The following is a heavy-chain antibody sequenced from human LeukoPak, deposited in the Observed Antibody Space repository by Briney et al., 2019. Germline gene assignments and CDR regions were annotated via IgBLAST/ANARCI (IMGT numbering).Heavy chain of an antibody. CDR1: GGSISSDY. V-gene: IGHV4-59*08. D-gene: IGHD6-13*01. J-gene: IGHJ5*02. CDR2: ISYTGGT. CDR3: ARGAGWYEH. Sequence: SETLSLTCTVSGGSISSDYWSWIRQSPEKGLEWVAYISYTGGTNYNPSLKSRVTLSLDSSENRFSLRQSSVTAADTAVYYCARGAGWYEHWGQGILVTVSS.